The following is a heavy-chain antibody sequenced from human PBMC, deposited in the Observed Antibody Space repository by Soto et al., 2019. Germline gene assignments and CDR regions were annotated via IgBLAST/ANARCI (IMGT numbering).Heavy chain of an antibody. V-gene: IGHV4-59*01. CDR2: IHNSGTS. CDR3: ARDFYDSVGYTWFDS. J-gene: IGHJ5*01. D-gene: IGHD3-22*01. CDR1: GDTSTSYY. Sequence: SETLSLTCTVSGDTSTSYYWGWIRQAPGKGLEWIGHIHNSGTSTHNPSLNGRVTISIDMSKKQFSLKLTSLTSADTAAYYCARDFYDSVGYTWFDSWSQGTLVTVSS.